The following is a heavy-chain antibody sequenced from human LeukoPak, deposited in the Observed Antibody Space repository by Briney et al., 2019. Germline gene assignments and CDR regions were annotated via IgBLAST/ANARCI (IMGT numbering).Heavy chain of an antibody. CDR3: ARALHGIAAAGPFFDY. Sequence: SGGSLRLSCAASGFTFSSYAMHWVRQAPGKGLEWVAVISYDGSNKYYADSVKGRFTISRDNSKNTLYLQMNSLRAEDTAVYYRARALHGIAAAGPFFDYWGQGTLVTVSS. CDR1: GFTFSSYA. V-gene: IGHV3-30*14. CDR2: ISYDGSNK. J-gene: IGHJ4*02. D-gene: IGHD6-13*01.